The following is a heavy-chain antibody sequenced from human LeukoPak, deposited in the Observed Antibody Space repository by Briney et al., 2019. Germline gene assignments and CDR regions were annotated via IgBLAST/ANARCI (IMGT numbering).Heavy chain of an antibody. D-gene: IGHD3-3*01. CDR3: ARALSA. Sequence: GGSLRLSCAASGFTFSNYWMHWVRQAPGKGLEWVANIKQDGSEKYHVDSVKGRLSISRDNAKNSLYLQMNSLRAEDTAVYYCARALSAWGQGTLVTVSS. J-gene: IGHJ4*02. V-gene: IGHV3-7*03. CDR1: GFTFSNYW. CDR2: IKQDGSEK.